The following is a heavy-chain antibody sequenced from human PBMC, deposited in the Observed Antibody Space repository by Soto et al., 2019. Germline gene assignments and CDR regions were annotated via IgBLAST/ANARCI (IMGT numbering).Heavy chain of an antibody. V-gene: IGHV1-18*01. D-gene: IGHD6-19*01. J-gene: IGHJ6*03. CDR1: GYSFTNYG. Sequence: QDQLVQSGVEVKKPGASVKVSCKASGYSFTNYGITWVRQAPVQGFEWMGWISAYNGNTNYAQKFQGRFTMTTYASTSTAYLELRSLRSDDTAVYYCARDRGVAPPVAGNTHYYYYMDVWGKGTTVTVSS. CDR2: ISAYNGNT. CDR3: ARDRGVAPPVAGNTHYYYYMDV.